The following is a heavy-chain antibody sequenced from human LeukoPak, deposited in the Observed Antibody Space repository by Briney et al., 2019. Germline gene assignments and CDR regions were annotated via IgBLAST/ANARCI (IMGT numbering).Heavy chain of an antibody. CDR2: IYTSGST. Sequence: TTSETLSLTCAVYGGSFSSYYWSWIRQPAGKGLEWIGRIYTSGSTNYNPSLKSRVTMSVDTSKNQFSLKLSSVTAADTAVYYCAREVLTGELDYWGQGTLVTVSS. CDR3: AREVLTGELDY. V-gene: IGHV4-4*07. J-gene: IGHJ4*02. CDR1: GGSFSSYY. D-gene: IGHD7-27*01.